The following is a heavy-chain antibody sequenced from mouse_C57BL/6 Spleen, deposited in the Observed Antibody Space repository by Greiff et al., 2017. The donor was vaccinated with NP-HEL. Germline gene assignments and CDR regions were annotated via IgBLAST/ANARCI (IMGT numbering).Heavy chain of an antibody. V-gene: IGHV1-75*01. CDR2: IFPGSGST. J-gene: IGHJ3*01. CDR3: ARPYGSSTGFAY. D-gene: IGHD1-1*01. CDR1: GYTFTDYY. Sequence: VKLMESGPELVKPGASVKISCKASGYTFTDYYINWVKQRPGQGLEWIGWIFPGSGSTYYNEKFKGKATLTVDKSSSTAYMLLSSLTSEDSAVYFCARPYGSSTGFAYWGQGTLVTVSA.